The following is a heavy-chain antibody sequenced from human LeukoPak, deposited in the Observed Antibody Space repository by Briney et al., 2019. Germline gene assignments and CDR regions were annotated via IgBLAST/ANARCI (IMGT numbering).Heavy chain of an antibody. V-gene: IGHV4-4*02. J-gene: IGHJ4*02. D-gene: IGHD3-16*01. Sequence: PSETLSLTCAVSGDSITSSKWWSWVRQSPEKGLEWIGEIYHTGATNYNPPLKSRVTMSVDKSKNQFFLNLSSVTAADTAVYYRASGSHAVTTHFDYWGQGTLVTVSS. CDR2: IYHTGAT. CDR3: ASGSHAVTTHFDY. CDR1: GDSITSSKW.